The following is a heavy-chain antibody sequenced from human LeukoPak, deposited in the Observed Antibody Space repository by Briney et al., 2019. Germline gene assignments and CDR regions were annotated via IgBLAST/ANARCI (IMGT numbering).Heavy chain of an antibody. Sequence: PGGSLRLSCAASGFTVSSNYMSWVRQAPGKGLEWVSVIYSGGSTYYADSVKGRFTISRDNSKNTLYLQMNSLRAEDTAVYYCARDMGGYYGSGCYFDYWGQGTLVTVSS. D-gene: IGHD3-10*01. CDR2: IYSGGST. V-gene: IGHV3-66*01. CDR3: ARDMGGYYGSGCYFDY. CDR1: GFTVSSNY. J-gene: IGHJ4*02.